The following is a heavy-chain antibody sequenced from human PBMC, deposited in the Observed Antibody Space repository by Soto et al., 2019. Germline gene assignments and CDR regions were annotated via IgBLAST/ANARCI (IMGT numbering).Heavy chain of an antibody. CDR3: ARSYYGMDV. CDR2: ISSYNGDT. Sequence: GPSGKVSCEASGYTFTRSGISWVRQAPGQGPEWMGWISSYNGDTNYAQTFQGRVTMTTDTSTSTAYMELRSLRSDDTAVYYCARSYYGMDVWGQGTTVTVSS. CDR1: GYTFTRSG. J-gene: IGHJ6*02. V-gene: IGHV1-18*01.